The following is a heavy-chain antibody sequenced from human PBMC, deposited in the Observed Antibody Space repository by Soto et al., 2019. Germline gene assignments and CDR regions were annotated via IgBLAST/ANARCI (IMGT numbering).Heavy chain of an antibody. CDR2: IYYSGSP. Sequence: SETLSLTCSVSGGSISSNYWSWMRQPPGKGLEWIGYIYYSGSPNYNPSLKSRVTTSADTSKNQFSLKLTSVTAADTAVYYCARGSGSYGNFDYWXQGTLLTSPQ. V-gene: IGHV4-59*12. J-gene: IGHJ4*02. CDR3: ARGSGSYGNFDY. D-gene: IGHD5-18*01. CDR1: GGSISSNY.